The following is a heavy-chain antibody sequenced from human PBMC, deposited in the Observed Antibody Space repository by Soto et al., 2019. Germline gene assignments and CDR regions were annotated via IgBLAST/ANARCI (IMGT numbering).Heavy chain of an antibody. J-gene: IGHJ4*02. CDR1: GYTFTSYY. Sequence: ASVKVCCKASGYTFTSYYMHWVRQAPGQGLEWMGIINPSGGSTSYAQKFQGRVAMTRDTSTSTVYMELSSLRSEDTAVYYCARDRTTMVRGERAFDYWGQGTLVTVSS. CDR3: ARDRTTMVRGERAFDY. V-gene: IGHV1-46*01. D-gene: IGHD3-10*01. CDR2: INPSGGST.